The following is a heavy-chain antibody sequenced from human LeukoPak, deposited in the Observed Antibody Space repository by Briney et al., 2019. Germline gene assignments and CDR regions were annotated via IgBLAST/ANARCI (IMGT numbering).Heavy chain of an antibody. Sequence: GGSLRLSCAASGFTFSSYWMSWVRQAPGKGLEWVANIKQDGSEKYYVDSVKGRFTISRDNAKNSLYLQMNSLRAEDTAVYYCAKEDLYYYDSSGYYYGYWGQGTLVTVSS. V-gene: IGHV3-7*03. CDR1: GFTFSSYW. CDR2: IKQDGSEK. D-gene: IGHD3-22*01. J-gene: IGHJ4*02. CDR3: AKEDLYYYDSSGYYYGY.